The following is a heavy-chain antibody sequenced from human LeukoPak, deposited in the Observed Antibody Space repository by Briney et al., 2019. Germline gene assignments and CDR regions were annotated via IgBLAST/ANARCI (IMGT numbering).Heavy chain of an antibody. V-gene: IGHV3-11*03. CDR2: VSNSGSYT. D-gene: IGHD6-19*01. J-gene: IGHJ4*02. Sequence: GGSLRLSCAASGFTLSDKYMSWIRQAPGKGLEWVSYVSNSGSYTNYADSVKGRFTISRDNAKRSLYLQMNSVRAEDTAVYYCARSRGAGPGAHFDYWGQGTLVTVSS. CDR3: ARSRGAGPGAHFDY. CDR1: GFTLSDKY.